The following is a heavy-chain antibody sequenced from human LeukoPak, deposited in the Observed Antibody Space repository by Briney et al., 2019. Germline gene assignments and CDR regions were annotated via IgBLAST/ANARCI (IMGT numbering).Heavy chain of an antibody. Sequence: SETLSLTCIVSGGSISSYYWSWIRQPPGKGLEWIGYIYYSGSTNYNPPLKSRVTISVDTSKNQFSLKLSSVTAADTAVYYCARLLGYNSKTPYYFDYWGQGTLVTVSS. J-gene: IGHJ4*02. D-gene: IGHD5-24*01. CDR3: ARLLGYNSKTPYYFDY. V-gene: IGHV4-59*01. CDR1: GGSISSYY. CDR2: IYYSGST.